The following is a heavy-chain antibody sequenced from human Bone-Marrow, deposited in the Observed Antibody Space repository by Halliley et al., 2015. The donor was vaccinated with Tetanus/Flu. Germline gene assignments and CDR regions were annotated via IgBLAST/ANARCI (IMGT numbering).Heavy chain of an antibody. V-gene: IGHV1-18*01. CDR3: ARDRGKAPDDFDI. CDR2: ISGYNDYS. Sequence: GGISGYNDYSPSAQKFRDRVTMTIDTSTSTFFLEVRSLRPDDTAVYYCARDRGKAPDDFDIWGQGTRVTVSS. J-gene: IGHJ3*02.